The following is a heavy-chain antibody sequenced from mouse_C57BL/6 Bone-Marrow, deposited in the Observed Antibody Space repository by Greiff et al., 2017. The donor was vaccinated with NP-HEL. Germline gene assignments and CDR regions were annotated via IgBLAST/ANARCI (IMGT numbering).Heavy chain of an antibody. Sequence: EVKLVESGGDLVKPGGSLKLSCAASGFTFSSYGMSWVRQTPDKRLEWVAIISSGGSYTYYPDSVKGRFTISRENTKNTQYLQMGSLKTEDTAMYYCARRGYYSSSPFAYWGQGTRVTVSA. CDR3: ARRGYYSSSPFAY. J-gene: IGHJ3*01. CDR1: GFTFSSYG. D-gene: IGHD1-1*01. CDR2: ISSGGSYT. V-gene: IGHV5-6*02.